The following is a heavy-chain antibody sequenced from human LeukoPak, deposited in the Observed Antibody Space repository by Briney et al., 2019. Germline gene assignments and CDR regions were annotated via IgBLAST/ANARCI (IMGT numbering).Heavy chain of an antibody. Sequence: PSETLSLTCTVSGGSIRSTSYYWGWIRQPPGKGLEWIGNIYYTGSTYYNPSLKSRVTTSVDTSKNQFSLKLSSVTAADTAMYFCAREIRVAARRFDYWGQGTLLTVSS. CDR3: AREIRVAARRFDY. CDR1: GGSIRSTSYY. V-gene: IGHV4-39*07. D-gene: IGHD6-6*01. CDR2: IYYTGST. J-gene: IGHJ4*02.